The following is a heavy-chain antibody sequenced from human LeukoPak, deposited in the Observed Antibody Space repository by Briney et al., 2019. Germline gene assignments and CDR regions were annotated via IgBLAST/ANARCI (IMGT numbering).Heavy chain of an antibody. CDR3: ARDLGIAAAGDYYYYYGMDV. V-gene: IGHV4-59*01. CDR1: GGSISSYY. CDR2: IYYSGST. Sequence: PSETLSPTCTVSGGSISSYYWSWIRQPPGKGLEWIGYIYYSGSTNYNPSLKSRVTISVDTSKNQFSLKLSSVTAADTAVYYCARDLGIAAAGDYYYYYGMDVWGQGTTVTVPS. D-gene: IGHD6-13*01. J-gene: IGHJ6*02.